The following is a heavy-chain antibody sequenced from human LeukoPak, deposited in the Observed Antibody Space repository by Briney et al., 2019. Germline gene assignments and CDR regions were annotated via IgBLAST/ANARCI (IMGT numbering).Heavy chain of an antibody. J-gene: IGHJ4*02. CDR1: GYTFTSYY. Sequence: ASVKVSCKASGYTFTSYYMHWVRQAPGQGLEWMGIINPSGGSTSYAQKFQGRDTMTRDSSITTAYMELSSLRSDDTAVYYCARDVGEYCSSTNCYASHYWGQGTLVTVSS. V-gene: IGHV1-46*01. CDR3: ARDVGEYCSSTNCYASHY. CDR2: INPSGGST. D-gene: IGHD2-2*01.